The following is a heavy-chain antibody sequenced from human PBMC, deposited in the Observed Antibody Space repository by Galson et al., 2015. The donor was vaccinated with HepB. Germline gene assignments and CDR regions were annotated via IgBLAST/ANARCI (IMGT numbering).Heavy chain of an antibody. Sequence: SLRLSCAASGFTFSDYYMSWIRQAPGKGLEWVSYISSSSSYTNYADSVKGRFTISRDNARNSLYLQMNSLRAEDTAVYYCARDLQVVVTLTYYYYYGMDVWGQRTTVTVSS. CDR3: ARDLQVVVTLTYYYYYGMDV. V-gene: IGHV3-11*06. CDR1: GFTFSDYY. CDR2: ISSSSSYT. J-gene: IGHJ6*02. D-gene: IGHD3-22*01.